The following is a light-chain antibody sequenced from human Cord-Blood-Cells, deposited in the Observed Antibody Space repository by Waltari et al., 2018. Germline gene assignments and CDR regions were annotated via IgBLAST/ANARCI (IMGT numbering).Light chain of an antibody. CDR2: DAS. Sequence: QRTQSPSSLSASVGDTGTFTCRASQGISIALAWYQQKPGKAPKILIYDASSLESGVPSRFSGSGSGTDFTLTISSLQPEDVATYYCQQFNSYPWTFGQGTKVEIK. V-gene: IGKV1-13*02. CDR1: QGISIA. CDR3: QQFNSYPWT. J-gene: IGKJ1*01.